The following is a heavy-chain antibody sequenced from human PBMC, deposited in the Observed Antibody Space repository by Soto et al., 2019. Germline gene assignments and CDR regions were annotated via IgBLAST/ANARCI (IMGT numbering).Heavy chain of an antibody. D-gene: IGHD3-22*01. CDR3: ARDREYYYDSSGNYYYHYGMDV. CDR2: ISCYNGNT. CDR1: GYTFTRYV. V-gene: IGHV1-18*01. Sequence: GASVKVSCKASGYTFTRYVISWWLQSPVQVLGWMGWISCYNGNTKYAQKFQGRVTMTTDTPTNTAYMELRSLRSDDTAVYYCARDREYYYDSSGNYYYHYGMDVWGQGTTVTVSS. J-gene: IGHJ6*02.